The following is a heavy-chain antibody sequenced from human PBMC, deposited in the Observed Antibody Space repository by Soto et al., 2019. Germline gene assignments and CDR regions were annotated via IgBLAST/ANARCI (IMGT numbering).Heavy chain of an antibody. Sequence: SETLSLTCTVSCGSTSSGGYYWSWIRQHPGKGLEWIGYIYYSGSTYYNPSLKSRVTISVDTSKNQFSLKLSSVTAADTAVYYCARECHYDILTGYSYNWFDPWGQGTLVTVSS. CDR1: CGSTSSGGYY. D-gene: IGHD3-9*01. CDR3: ARECHYDILTGYSYNWFDP. J-gene: IGHJ5*02. CDR2: IYYSGST. V-gene: IGHV4-31*03.